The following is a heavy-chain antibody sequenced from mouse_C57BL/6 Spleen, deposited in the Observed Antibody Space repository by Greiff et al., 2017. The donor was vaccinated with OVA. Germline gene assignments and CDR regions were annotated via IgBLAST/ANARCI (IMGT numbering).Heavy chain of an antibody. CDR1: GYSITSGYY. CDR2: ISYDGSN. CDR3: ARGGAYYSNRYAMDY. J-gene: IGHJ4*01. D-gene: IGHD2-5*01. V-gene: IGHV3-6*01. Sequence: EVKLLESGPGLVKPSQSLSLTCSVTGYSITSGYYWNWIRQFPGNKLEWMGYISYDGSNNYNPSLKNRISITRDTSKNQFFLKLNSVTTEDTATYYCARGGAYYSNRYAMDYWGQGTSVTVSS.